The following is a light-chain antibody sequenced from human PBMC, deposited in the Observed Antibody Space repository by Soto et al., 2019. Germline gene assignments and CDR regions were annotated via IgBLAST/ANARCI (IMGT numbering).Light chain of an antibody. Sequence: DIQMTQSPSTLSASVGDRVTITCRASXSISSWLAWYQQKPGKAPKLLIYKASSLESGVPSRFSGSGSGTEFTLTISSLQPDDFATYYCQQYNSYPWTFGQGTKVEIK. J-gene: IGKJ1*01. CDR2: KAS. CDR3: QQYNSYPWT. CDR1: XSISSW. V-gene: IGKV1-5*03.